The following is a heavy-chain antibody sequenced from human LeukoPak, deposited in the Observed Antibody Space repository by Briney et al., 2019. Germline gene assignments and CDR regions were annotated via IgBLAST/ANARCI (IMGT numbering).Heavy chain of an antibody. CDR2: IYTSGS. CDR1: GGSISSGGSY. D-gene: IGHD3-16*01. J-gene: IGHJ3*02. Sequence: SETLSLTCTASGGSISSGGSYWSWIRPPAGQGLEWIGSIYTSGSNYAPSLKSRVAMSLATSKNQFSLKLSSVTAADTAVYYCAKRRDLVGGGGDAFDIWGPGTMVTVSS. V-gene: IGHV4-61*02. CDR3: AKRRDLVGGGGDAFDI.